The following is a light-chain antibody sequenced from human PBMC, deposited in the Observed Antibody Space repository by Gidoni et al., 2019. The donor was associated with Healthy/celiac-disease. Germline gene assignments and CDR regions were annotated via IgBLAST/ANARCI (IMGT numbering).Light chain of an antibody. V-gene: IGKV1-5*03. J-gene: IGKJ1*01. Sequence: DIQMTQSPSTLSASVGDRVTIPCRASQSISSWLAWYQQKPGKAPKLLIYKASSLESGVPSRFSGSGSGTEFTLTISSLQPDDFATYYCQQYNSYWTFGKGPRWKSN. CDR2: KAS. CDR1: QSISSW. CDR3: QQYNSYWT.